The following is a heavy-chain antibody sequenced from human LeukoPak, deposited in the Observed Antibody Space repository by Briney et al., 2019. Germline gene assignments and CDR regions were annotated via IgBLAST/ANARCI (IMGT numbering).Heavy chain of an antibody. D-gene: IGHD3-10*01. J-gene: IGHJ4*02. CDR3: ARDAHYYGSGSDRGDY. CDR2: ISYDGSNK. Sequence: GGSLRLSCAASGFTFSSYAMRWVGPGPGTGLGWVAVISYDGSNKYYADSVKGRFTISRDNSKNTLYLQMNSLRAEDTAVYYCARDAHYYGSGSDRGDYWGQGTLVTVSS. CDR1: GFTFSSYA. V-gene: IGHV3-30*04.